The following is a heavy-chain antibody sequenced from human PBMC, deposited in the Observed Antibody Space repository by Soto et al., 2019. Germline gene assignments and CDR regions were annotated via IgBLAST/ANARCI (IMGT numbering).Heavy chain of an antibody. CDR3: ARHSGVAEDGTD. CDR1: GDSFTTNW. J-gene: IGHJ1*01. V-gene: IGHV5-51*01. Sequence: GESLKISSNGSGDSFTTNWIGWVRQMPWKGLEWMGVIYPGDSDTRYSPSFQGQVAISADKSINTAYLQWSSLKASDTAMYYCARHSGVAEDGTDWGQGTLVTVSS. D-gene: IGHD6-13*01. CDR2: IYPGDSDT.